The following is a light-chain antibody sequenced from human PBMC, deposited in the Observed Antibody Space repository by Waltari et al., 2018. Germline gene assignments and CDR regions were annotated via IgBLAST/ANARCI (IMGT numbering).Light chain of an antibody. Sequence: EIVLTQSPGTLSLAPGVRATLSCRASQSVSSSYLAWYQQKPGQAPRLLIYGASSRATGIPDRFSGSGSGTDFTLTISRLEPEDFAVYYCQARTFGQGTKLEIK. J-gene: IGKJ2*01. CDR3: QART. CDR2: GAS. V-gene: IGKV3-20*01. CDR1: QSVSSSY.